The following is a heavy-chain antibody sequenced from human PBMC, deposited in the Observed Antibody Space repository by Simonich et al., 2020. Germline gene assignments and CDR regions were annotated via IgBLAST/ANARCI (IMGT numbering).Heavy chain of an antibody. D-gene: IGHD2-2*01. CDR1: GFTFSSYS. Sequence: EVQLVESGGGLVKPGGSLRLSCAASGFTFSSYSMNWVRQAPGKGREWVSSISSSSSYIYYADSVKGRFTIAMDTAKTSLYRQMNSLRAEDTAVYYCAGGVYCSSTSCSTYYYYGMDVWGQGTTVTVSS. CDR2: ISSSSSYI. V-gene: IGHV3-21*01. J-gene: IGHJ6*02. CDR3: AGGVYCSSTSCSTYYYYGMDV.